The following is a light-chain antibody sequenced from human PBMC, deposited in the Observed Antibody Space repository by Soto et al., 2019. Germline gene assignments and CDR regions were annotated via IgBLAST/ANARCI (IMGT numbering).Light chain of an antibody. CDR2: AAS. CDR3: KKYNSAPRA. V-gene: IGKV1-27*01. CDR1: QGISNY. J-gene: IGKJ1*01. Sequence: DIQMTQSPSSLSASVGDRVTITCRASQGISNYLAWYQQKPGKVPKLLIYAASTLQSAVPSRFSGSRSRTDFTLTISSLQPEDVATYYCKKYNSAPRAFGQGTKVEIK.